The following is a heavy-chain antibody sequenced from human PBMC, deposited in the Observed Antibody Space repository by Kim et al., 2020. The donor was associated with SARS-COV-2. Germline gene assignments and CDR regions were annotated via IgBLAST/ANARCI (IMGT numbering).Heavy chain of an antibody. Sequence: GGSLRLSCAASGFTFSSYAMIWVRQAPGKGLEWVSVIYSGGSSTYYADSVKGRFTISRDNSKNTLYLQMNSLRAEDTAVYYCARTGTVSSSKSPAFDYWGQGTLVTVSS. D-gene: IGHD6-6*01. J-gene: IGHJ4*02. CDR3: ARTGTVSSSKSPAFDY. CDR2: IYSGGSST. V-gene: IGHV3-23*03. CDR1: GFTFSSYA.